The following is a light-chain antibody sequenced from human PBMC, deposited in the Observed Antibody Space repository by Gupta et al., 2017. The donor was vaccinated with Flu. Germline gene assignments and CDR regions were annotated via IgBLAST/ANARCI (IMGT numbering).Light chain of an antibody. CDR3: QQYNSYPLT. CDR1: QSISSW. CDR2: KAS. J-gene: IGKJ4*01. V-gene: IGKV1-5*03. Sequence: GDRVTSFCRASQSISSWVAWYQQKPGKAPILLIYKASSLESGVPSRFSGSGSGTVFTLTISSLQPDDFATYYCQQYNSYPLTFGGGTKVEIK.